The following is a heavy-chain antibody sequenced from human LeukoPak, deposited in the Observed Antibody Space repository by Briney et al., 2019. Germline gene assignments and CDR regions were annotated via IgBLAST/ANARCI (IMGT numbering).Heavy chain of an antibody. D-gene: IGHD2-2*01. V-gene: IGHV4-59*01. CDR3: AREATPYCSSTSCYIGAWFDP. Sequence: PSETLSLTCTVSGGSISSYYWSWIRQPPGKGLEWIGYIYYSGSTNYNPSLKSRVTISVDTSKNQFSLKLSSVTAADTAVYYCAREATPYCSSTSCYIGAWFDPWGQGTLVTVSS. CDR1: GGSISSYY. CDR2: IYYSGST. J-gene: IGHJ5*02.